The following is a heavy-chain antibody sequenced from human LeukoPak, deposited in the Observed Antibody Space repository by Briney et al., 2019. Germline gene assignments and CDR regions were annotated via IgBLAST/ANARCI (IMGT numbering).Heavy chain of an antibody. CDR1: GGSFSGYY. CDR2: IYYSGST. CDR3: ARSIGVVIRNYWYFDL. J-gene: IGHJ2*01. D-gene: IGHD3-3*01. V-gene: IGHV4-59*01. Sequence: SETLSPTCAVYGGSFSGYYWSWIRQPPGKGLEWIGYIYYSGSTNYNPSLKSRVTISVDTSKNQFSLKLSSVTAADTAVYYCARSIGVVIRNYWYFDLWGRGTLVTVSS.